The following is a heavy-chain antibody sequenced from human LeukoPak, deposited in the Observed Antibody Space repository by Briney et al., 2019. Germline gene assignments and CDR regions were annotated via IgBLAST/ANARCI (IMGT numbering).Heavy chain of an antibody. CDR1: SGSISSGDYY. CDR2: IYYSGST. CDR3: ARSSAIFGAGHWFDP. Sequence: SETLSLTCTVSSGSISSGDYYWSWIRQPPGKGLEWIGYIYYSGSTYYNPSLKSRVTISVDTSKNQFSLKLSSVTAADTAVYYCARSSAIFGAGHWFDPWGQGTLVTVSS. D-gene: IGHD3-3*01. V-gene: IGHV4-30-4*08. J-gene: IGHJ5*02.